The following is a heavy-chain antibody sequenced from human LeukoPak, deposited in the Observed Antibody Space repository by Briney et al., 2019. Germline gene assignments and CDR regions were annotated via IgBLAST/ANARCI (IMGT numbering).Heavy chain of an antibody. CDR2: IIPIFGTA. CDR3: ARDPPFGSGWYLGP. Sequence: GASVKVSCKASGGTFSSYAISWVRQAPGQGLEWMGGIIPIFGTANYAQKFQGRVTITADESTSTAYMELSSLRSEDTAVYYCARDPPFGSGWYLGPWGQGTLVTVSS. CDR1: GGTFSSYA. V-gene: IGHV1-69*13. J-gene: IGHJ5*02. D-gene: IGHD6-19*01.